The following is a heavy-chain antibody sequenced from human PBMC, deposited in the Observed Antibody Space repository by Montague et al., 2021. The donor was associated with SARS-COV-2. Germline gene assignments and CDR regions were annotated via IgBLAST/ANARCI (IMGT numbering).Heavy chain of an antibody. CDR3: ARGTYAARLAF. D-gene: IGHD6-6*01. CDR2: IYTGGST. J-gene: IGHJ4*02. Sequence: SETLSLTCADHGGSFSNNIWTWNRQRPGKGKDWIGEIYTGGSTHYNPSLRSRVTMSRETPERQFPLKLNSVTAADAAIYYCARGTYAARLAFWGQGALVSVSS. V-gene: IGHV4-34*01. CDR1: GGSFSNNI.